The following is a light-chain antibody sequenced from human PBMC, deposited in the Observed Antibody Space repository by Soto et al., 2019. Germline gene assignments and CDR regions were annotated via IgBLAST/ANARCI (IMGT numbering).Light chain of an antibody. Sequence: QSVLTQPASVSGSPGQSITISCTGTTSDVGASNYVSWYQQHPGKAPKLMIYEVNKRPSGVSNRFSGSKSGNTASLTISGLQAEDEADYYCCSYARSSTLYVFGSGTKVTVL. CDR2: EVN. J-gene: IGLJ1*01. V-gene: IGLV2-23*02. CDR1: TSDVGASNY. CDR3: CSYARSSTLYV.